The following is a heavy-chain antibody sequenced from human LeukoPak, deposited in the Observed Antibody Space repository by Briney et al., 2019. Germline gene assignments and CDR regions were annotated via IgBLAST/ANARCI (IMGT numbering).Heavy chain of an antibody. CDR1: GFTFSSYA. V-gene: IGHV3-23*01. CDR2: ISGSGGST. J-gene: IGHJ4*02. D-gene: IGHD6-19*01. CDR3: AKWFSGWHFDIDY. Sequence: GGSLRLSCAASGFTFSSYAMSWVRQAPGKGLEWVSVISGSGGSTYYADSVKGRFTISRVNSKNTLYLQMNSLRAEDTAVYYCAKWFSGWHFDIDYWGQGTLVTVSS.